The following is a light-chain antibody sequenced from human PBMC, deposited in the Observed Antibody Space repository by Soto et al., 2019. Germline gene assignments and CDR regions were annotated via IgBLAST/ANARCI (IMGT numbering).Light chain of an antibody. Sequence: DIQLTQSPSFLSASVGDRVTITCRASQGISSVLAWYQQEPGKAPNLLIFAASTLQSGVPSRFSGSGSGTEFTLTISSLQTEDFATYYCQHLNSNPSFGQGTRLEI. J-gene: IGKJ5*01. CDR1: QGISSV. CDR3: QHLNSNPS. V-gene: IGKV1-9*01. CDR2: AAS.